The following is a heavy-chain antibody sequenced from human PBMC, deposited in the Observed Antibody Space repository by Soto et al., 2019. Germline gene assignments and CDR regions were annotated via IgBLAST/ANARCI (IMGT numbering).Heavy chain of an antibody. Sequence: SQTLSLTCAISVDSVSSNSVAWNCILQSPSRGLEWLGRTYYRSKWYNDYAVSVKSRITINPDTSKNQFSLQLNSVTPEDTAVYYCARKTTTAAFDIWGQGTMVTVSS. CDR1: VDSVSSNSVA. D-gene: IGHD1-26*01. CDR3: ARKTTTAAFDI. V-gene: IGHV6-1*01. CDR2: TYYRSKWYN. J-gene: IGHJ3*02.